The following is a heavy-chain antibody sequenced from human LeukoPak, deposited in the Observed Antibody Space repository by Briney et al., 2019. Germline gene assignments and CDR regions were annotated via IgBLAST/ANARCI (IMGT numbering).Heavy chain of an antibody. J-gene: IGHJ6*02. CDR3: ARPYSSGWYEVYGMDV. V-gene: IGHV1-69*13. CDR2: IIPIFGTA. CDR1: GGTFSSYA. D-gene: IGHD6-19*01. Sequence: SVKDSCKASGGTFSSYAISWVRQAPGQGLEWMGGIIPIFGTANYAQKFQGRVTITADESTSTAYMELSSLRSEDTAVYYCARPYSSGWYEVYGMDVWGQGTTVTVSS.